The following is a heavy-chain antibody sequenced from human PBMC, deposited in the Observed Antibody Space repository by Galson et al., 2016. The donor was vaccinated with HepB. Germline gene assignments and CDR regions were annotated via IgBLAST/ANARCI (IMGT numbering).Heavy chain of an antibody. J-gene: IGHJ6*02. CDR2: ISPDGSKV. CDR1: GFTFSSYW. Sequence: SLRLSCAASGFTFSSYWMNWVRQAPGKGLEWVAYISPDGSKVNYVDSVKGRFTISRDNAKKSVYLQMNSLRVEDTAVYYCTGAPGLYYYYSGLDVWGQGTTVTVSS. D-gene: IGHD3-10*01. V-gene: IGHV3-7*03. CDR3: TGAPGLYYYYSGLDV.